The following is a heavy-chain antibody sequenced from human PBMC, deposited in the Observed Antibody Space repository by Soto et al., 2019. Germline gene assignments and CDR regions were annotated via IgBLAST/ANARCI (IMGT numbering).Heavy chain of an antibody. CDR3: ARDVVIAAAGYYYGMDV. J-gene: IGHJ6*02. CDR1: GGSISSGGYY. V-gene: IGHV4-31*03. D-gene: IGHD6-13*01. CDR2: IYYSGST. Sequence: QVQLQESGPGLVKPSQTLSLTCTVSGGSISSGGYYWSWIRQHPGKGLEWIGYIYYSGSTYYNPSLKSRVTISVHTSKNQFSLKLSSVTAADTAVYYCARDVVIAAAGYYYGMDVWGQGTTVTVSS.